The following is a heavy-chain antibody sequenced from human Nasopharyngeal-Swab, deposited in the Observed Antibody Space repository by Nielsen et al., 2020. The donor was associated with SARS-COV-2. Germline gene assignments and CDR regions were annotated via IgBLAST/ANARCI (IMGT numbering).Heavy chain of an antibody. J-gene: IGHJ4*02. CDR3: AKDPSAYDYVWGSSRYRGYFDY. CDR2: IKQDGSEK. Sequence: GESLKISCAASGFTFSSYWMSWVRQAPGKGLEWVANIKQDGSEKYYVDSVKGRFTISRDNAKNSLYLQMNSLRAEDTAVYYCAKDPSAYDYVWGSSRYRGYFDYWGQGTLVTVSS. D-gene: IGHD3-16*02. CDR1: GFTFSSYW. V-gene: IGHV3-7*03.